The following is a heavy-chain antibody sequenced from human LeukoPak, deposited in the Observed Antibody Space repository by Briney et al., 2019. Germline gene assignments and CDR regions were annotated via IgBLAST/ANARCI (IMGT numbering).Heavy chain of an antibody. CDR3: ARGLARIGWVPFGI. CDR2: INSGGGT. J-gene: IGHJ3*02. Sequence: PGGTLRLSGAASGFTFSTYTMSWVGQAPGKGLKWVSAINSGGGTSSADCAKGRFTTSRDNSERTLNLQMNRVRAEDTAVYYCARGLARIGWVPFGIWGEGTV. V-gene: IGHV3-23*01. CDR1: GFTFSTYT. D-gene: IGHD5-24*01.